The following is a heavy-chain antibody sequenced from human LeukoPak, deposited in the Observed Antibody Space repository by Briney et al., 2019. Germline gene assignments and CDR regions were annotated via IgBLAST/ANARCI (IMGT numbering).Heavy chain of an antibody. J-gene: IGHJ5*02. Sequence: SGGSLRLSCAASGFTFSSYSMNWVRQAPGKGLEWVSSISSSSSYIYYADSVKGRFTISRDNAKNSLYLQMNSLRAEDTAVYYCASYLSAAGLRTVDWFDPWGQGTLVTVSS. CDR1: GFTFSSYS. D-gene: IGHD6-13*01. CDR2: ISSSSSYI. V-gene: IGHV3-21*01. CDR3: ASYLSAAGLRTVDWFDP.